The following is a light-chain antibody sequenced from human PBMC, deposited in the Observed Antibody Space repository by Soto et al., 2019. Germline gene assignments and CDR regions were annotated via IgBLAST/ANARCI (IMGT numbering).Light chain of an antibody. CDR3: QQSHSTPPFT. V-gene: IGKV1-39*01. J-gene: IGKJ2*01. CDR1: QSISSY. Sequence: DIQMTQSPSSLSASVGDRVTITCRASQSISSYLNWYQQKPGKAPKLLIYAASSLQSGVPSRLSGSGSGTDFTLTISSLQPEDFATYYCQQSHSTPPFTFGQGTKVDIK. CDR2: AAS.